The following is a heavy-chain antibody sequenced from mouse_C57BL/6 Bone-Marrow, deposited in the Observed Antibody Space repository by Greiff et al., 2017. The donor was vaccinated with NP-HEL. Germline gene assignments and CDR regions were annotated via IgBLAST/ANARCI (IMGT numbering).Heavy chain of an antibody. Sequence: EVKVEESGGGLVQPGGSMKLSCVASGFTFSNYWMNWVRQSPEKGLEWVAQLRLKSDNYATHYAASVKGGFTISRDDSKSSVYMQMNNVRAEDTGIYYCTGRLDSSGYEAWGQGTTLTVST. V-gene: IGHV6-3*01. CDR2: LRLKSDNYAT. J-gene: IGHJ2*01. CDR3: TGRLDSSGYEA. CDR1: GFTFSNYW. D-gene: IGHD3-2*02.